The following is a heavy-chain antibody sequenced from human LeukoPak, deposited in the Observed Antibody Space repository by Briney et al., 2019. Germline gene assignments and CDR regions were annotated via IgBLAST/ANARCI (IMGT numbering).Heavy chain of an antibody. D-gene: IGHD3-22*01. CDR1: GGSFSGYY. J-gene: IGHJ2*01. Sequence: SETLSLTCTVYGGSFSGYYWSWIRQPPGRGLEWIGEINHSGSINYNPSLKSRVTISVDTSKNQFSLKLSSVTAADTAVYYCARDLPYYDSSGYNYWYFDLWGRGTLVTVSS. V-gene: IGHV4-34*01. CDR2: INHSGSI. CDR3: ARDLPYYDSSGYNYWYFDL.